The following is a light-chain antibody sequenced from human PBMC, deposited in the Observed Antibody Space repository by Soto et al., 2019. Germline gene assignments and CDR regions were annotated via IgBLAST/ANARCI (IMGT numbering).Light chain of an antibody. CDR3: QQYGSSPRT. CDR2: GSS. Sequence: EIVLTQSPGTLSLSPGERATLSCRASQSVSSSYLTWYQQKPGQAPRLLIYGSSSRTTGIPDRFSGSGSGTYFTLTISRLAPEDFAVYYCQQYGSSPRTFGQGTKLDIK. CDR1: QSVSSSY. V-gene: IGKV3-20*01. J-gene: IGKJ2*02.